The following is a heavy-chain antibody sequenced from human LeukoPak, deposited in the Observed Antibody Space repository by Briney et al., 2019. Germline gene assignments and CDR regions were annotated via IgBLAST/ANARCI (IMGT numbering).Heavy chain of an antibody. CDR3: ARAPKFRLVGVPKGPFDP. D-gene: IGHD1-26*01. CDR1: GFTFSSHA. J-gene: IGHJ5*02. V-gene: IGHV3-23*01. Sequence: GGSLRLSCAASGFTFSSHAMSWVRQAPGKGLEWVSAISGSGGSTYYADSVKGRFFISRDNAKNSLYLQMNSLRAEDTAVYYCARAPKFRLVGVPKGPFDPWGQGTLVTVSS. CDR2: ISGSGGST.